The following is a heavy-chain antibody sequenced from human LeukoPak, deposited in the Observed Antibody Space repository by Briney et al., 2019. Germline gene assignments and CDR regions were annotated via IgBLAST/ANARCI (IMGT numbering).Heavy chain of an antibody. V-gene: IGHV1-24*01. J-gene: IGHJ4*02. CDR3: AXXXXXXXXXXXXXY. CDR2: FDPKDGET. Sequence: XTXXXXXMXWVRQAPGKGXEXXGXFDPKDGETIYXQKFQGRVTMTEDTSXDTAYMELSRLRSEDTAVYYCAXXXXXXXXXXXXXYWGQGXLVTVSS. CDR1: XTXXXXX.